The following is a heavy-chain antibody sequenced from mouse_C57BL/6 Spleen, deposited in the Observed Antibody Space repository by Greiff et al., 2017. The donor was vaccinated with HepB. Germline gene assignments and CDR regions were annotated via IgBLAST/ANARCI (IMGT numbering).Heavy chain of an antibody. J-gene: IGHJ1*03. Sequence: QVQLKESGPGILQSSQTLSLTCSFSGFSLSTSGMGVSWIRQPSGTGLEWLAHIYWDDDKRYNPSLKSRLTISKDTSRNQVFLKITSVDTADTATYYCARSYDGYYVLYFDVWGTGTTVTVSS. CDR3: ARSYDGYYVLYFDV. D-gene: IGHD2-3*01. CDR2: IYWDDDK. V-gene: IGHV8-12*01. CDR1: GFSLSTSGMG.